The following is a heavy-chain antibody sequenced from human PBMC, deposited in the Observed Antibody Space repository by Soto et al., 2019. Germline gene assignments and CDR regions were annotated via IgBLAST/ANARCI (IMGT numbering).Heavy chain of an antibody. CDR1: GDSVSSNSAA. J-gene: IGHJ5*02. CDR3: ARAVDFWSGQAQGGGTYWFDP. D-gene: IGHD3-3*01. Sequence: SQTLSLTCDISGDSVSSNSAAWSWIRQSPSRGLEWLGRTSYRSKWYNDYAVSVKSRITINPDTSKNQFSLQLNSVTPEDAAVYYCARAVDFWSGQAQGGGTYWFDPWGQGTLVTVSS. V-gene: IGHV6-1*01. CDR2: TSYRSKWYN.